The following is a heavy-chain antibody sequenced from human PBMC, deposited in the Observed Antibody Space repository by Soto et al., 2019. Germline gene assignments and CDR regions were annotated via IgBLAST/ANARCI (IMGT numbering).Heavy chain of an antibody. CDR3: AREDSIIIPAVSDF. V-gene: IGHV3-21*01. D-gene: IGHD2-2*01. J-gene: IGHJ4*02. Sequence: GSLRLSCTVSGFAFNNYGINWVRQAPGKGLEWVSSISKSDYTYYSDSVKGRFTISRDNAKNSVSLQMNTLRVEDTAVYYCAREDSIIIPAVSDFWGQGTLVTVSS. CDR1: GFAFNNYG. CDR2: ISKSDYT.